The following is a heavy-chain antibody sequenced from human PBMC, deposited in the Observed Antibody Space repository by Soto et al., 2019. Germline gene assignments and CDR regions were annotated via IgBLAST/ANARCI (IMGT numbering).Heavy chain of an antibody. CDR1: GGSISSSSYY. D-gene: IGHD3-16*01. V-gene: IGHV4-39*01. Sequence: PSETLSLTCTVSGGSISSSSYYWGWIRQPPGKGLEWIGSIYYSGSTYYNPSLKSRVTISVDTSKNQFSLKLSSVTAADTAVYYCARHVFRGIMSFGPTPPDYWGQGTLVTVS. CDR2: IYYSGST. J-gene: IGHJ4*02. CDR3: ARHVFRGIMSFGPTPPDY.